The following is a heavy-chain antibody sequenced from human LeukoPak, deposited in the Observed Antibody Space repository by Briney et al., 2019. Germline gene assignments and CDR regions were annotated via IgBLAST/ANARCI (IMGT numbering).Heavy chain of an antibody. Sequence: ASVKVSCKASGYTFNGNSLHWVRQAPGQGLEWMGWINPKSGDTNYAQKFQGRVTMTRYTSIRTAYMELSRLRSDDTAVYYCAIEFATVVVSAVISAFDIWGQGTMVTVSS. CDR3: AIEFATVVVSAVISAFDI. CDR2: INPKSGDT. D-gene: IGHD2-2*02. J-gene: IGHJ3*02. V-gene: IGHV1-2*02. CDR1: GYTFNGNS.